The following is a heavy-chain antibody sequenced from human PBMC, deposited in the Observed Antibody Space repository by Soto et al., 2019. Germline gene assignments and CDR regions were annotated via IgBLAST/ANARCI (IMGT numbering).Heavy chain of an antibody. V-gene: IGHV1-69*06. J-gene: IGHJ6*02. Sequence: QVQLVQSGAEVKKPGSSVKVSCKASGGTFSSYAISWVRQAPGQGLEWMGGISPIFGTANYAQKFQGRVTITADKSTSTAYMEVSSLRSKATAVYYCAREGRTYYDFWSGYGMDVWGQGTTVTVSS. CDR1: GGTFSSYA. CDR2: ISPIFGTA. CDR3: AREGRTYYDFWSGYGMDV. D-gene: IGHD3-3*01.